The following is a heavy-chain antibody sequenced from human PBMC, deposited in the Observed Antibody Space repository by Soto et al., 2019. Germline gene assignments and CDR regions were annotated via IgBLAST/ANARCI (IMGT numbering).Heavy chain of an antibody. Sequence: QVQLVQSGAEVKKPGSSVKVSCKASGDTFSNYGFSWVRQAPGQGLEWMGRIIPIFETTTYAQKFQGRVTITADESTSKAYMELSRLTSEDTAVYYCASGYCANGVCHTVDGGDVWGQGTTVTVS. CDR1: GDTFSNYG. CDR2: IIPIFETT. D-gene: IGHD2-8*01. CDR3: ASGYCANGVCHTVDGGDV. V-gene: IGHV1-69*01. J-gene: IGHJ6*02.